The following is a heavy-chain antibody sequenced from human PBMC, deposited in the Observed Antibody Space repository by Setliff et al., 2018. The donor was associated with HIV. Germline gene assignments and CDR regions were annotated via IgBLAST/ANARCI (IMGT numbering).Heavy chain of an antibody. CDR3: ARVLLITNAVYGVVSNRFDP. Sequence: PGGSLRLSCAASGFPVSDNYMTWVRQAPGKGLEWVASISPDGTRNHCVGSVKGRFTASRDNAKNSLYLQMNSLRAEDTAVYFCARVLLITNAVYGVVSNRFDPWGRGSQVTVSS. V-gene: IGHV3-7*03. J-gene: IGHJ5*02. CDR1: GFPVSDNY. D-gene: IGHD3-3*01. CDR2: ISPDGTRN.